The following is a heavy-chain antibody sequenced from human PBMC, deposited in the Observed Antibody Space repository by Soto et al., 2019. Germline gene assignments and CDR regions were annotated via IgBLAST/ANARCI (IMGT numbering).Heavy chain of an antibody. Sequence: PGGSLRLSCAASGFTFSSYAMSWVRQAQGKGLEWVSASSGSSGSTYYADSVKGRFTISRDNSKNTLYLQMNSVRADDTAVYYCANLIAAQDYYYGMDVWGQGTTVTVSS. J-gene: IGHJ6*02. CDR3: ANLIAAQDYYYGMDV. V-gene: IGHV3-23*01. CDR2: SSGSSGST. CDR1: GFTFSSYA. D-gene: IGHD6-6*01.